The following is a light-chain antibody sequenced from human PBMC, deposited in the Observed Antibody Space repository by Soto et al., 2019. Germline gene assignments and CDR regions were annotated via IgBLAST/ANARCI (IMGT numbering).Light chain of an antibody. CDR2: GAS. J-gene: IGKJ2*01. V-gene: IGKV3-20*01. CDR3: QQYDSSPPYT. Sequence: EIVLTQSPGTLSLSPGERATLSCRASQSLRRSYLAWYQQKPGQAPRLLIYGASSRATGIPDRFSGSGSGTDFTLTISRLEPEDFAVYYWQQYDSSPPYTFGQGTNLEIK. CDR1: QSLRRSY.